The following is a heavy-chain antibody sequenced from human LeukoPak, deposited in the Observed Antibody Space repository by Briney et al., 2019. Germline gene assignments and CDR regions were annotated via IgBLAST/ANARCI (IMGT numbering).Heavy chain of an antibody. D-gene: IGHD2-15*01. J-gene: IGHJ3*02. Sequence: SETLSLTCTVSGGSISSYYWSWIRQPPGKGLEWIGYIYYSGSTNYNPSLKSRVTISVDTSKNQFSPKLSSVTAADTAVYYCASQGYCSGGSCYSGSLNDAFDIWGQGAMVAVSS. CDR1: GGSISSYY. CDR3: ASQGYCSGGSCYSGSLNDAFDI. V-gene: IGHV4-59*08. CDR2: IYYSGST.